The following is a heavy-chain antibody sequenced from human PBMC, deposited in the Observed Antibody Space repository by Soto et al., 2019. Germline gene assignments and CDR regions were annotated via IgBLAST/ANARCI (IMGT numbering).Heavy chain of an antibody. Sequence: SVKVSCKASGGTFSSYAISWVRQAPGQGLEWMGGIIPIFGTANYAQKFQGRVTITADESTSTAYMELSSLRSEDTAVYYCARDSAPRISIAARPDPYYYYGMDVWGQGTTVTVS. CDR1: GGTFSSYA. CDR2: IIPIFGTA. J-gene: IGHJ6*02. CDR3: ARDSAPRISIAARPDPYYYYGMDV. V-gene: IGHV1-69*13. D-gene: IGHD6-6*01.